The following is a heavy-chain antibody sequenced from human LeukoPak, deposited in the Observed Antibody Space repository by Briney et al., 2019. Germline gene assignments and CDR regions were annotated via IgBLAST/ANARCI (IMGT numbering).Heavy chain of an antibody. CDR1: GGTFSSYA. CDR3: AMGPTTVTTVLDY. V-gene: IGHV1-69*13. CDR2: IIPIFGTA. J-gene: IGHJ4*02. D-gene: IGHD4-17*01. Sequence: ASVKVSCKSSGGTFSSYAISWVRQAPGQGLEWKGGIIPIFGTANYAQKFQGRVTITADESTSTAYMELSSLRSEDTAVYYCAMGPTTVTTVLDYWGQGTLVTVSS.